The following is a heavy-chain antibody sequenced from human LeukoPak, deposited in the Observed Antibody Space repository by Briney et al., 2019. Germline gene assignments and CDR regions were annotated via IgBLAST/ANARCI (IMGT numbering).Heavy chain of an antibody. CDR2: ITDSGGDT. CDR1: GFSFSRYA. CDR3: AKGSSSSRPYYFDY. D-gene: IGHD6-6*01. Sequence: GGSLRLSCAASGFSFSRYAMSWVRQAPGKGLEWVSAITDSGGDTYHADSVKGRFTISRANSKNTLFLQMNSLRVEDTAVYYCAKGSSSSRPYYFDYWGQGTLVTVSS. J-gene: IGHJ4*02. V-gene: IGHV3-23*01.